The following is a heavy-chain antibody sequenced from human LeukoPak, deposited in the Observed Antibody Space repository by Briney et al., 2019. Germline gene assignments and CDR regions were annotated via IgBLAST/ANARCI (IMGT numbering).Heavy chain of an antibody. V-gene: IGHV3-30*18. Sequence: RSGGSLRLSCAASGFTFSTSGMHWVRQSPGKGLEWMALISYDGSYKDFADSVQGRFTISRDNSKNTLYLQMNGLRAEDTAVYYCAKGPMVRIDFWGQGTLVTVSS. D-gene: IGHD3-10*01. CDR2: ISYDGSYK. CDR1: GFTFSTSG. J-gene: IGHJ4*02. CDR3: AKGPMVRIDF.